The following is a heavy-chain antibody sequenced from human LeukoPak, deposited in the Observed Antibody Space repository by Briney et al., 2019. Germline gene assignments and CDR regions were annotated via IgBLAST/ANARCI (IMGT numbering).Heavy chain of an antibody. Sequence: GGSLRLSCAASGFPFSSYGMHRVRQAPGKGLAWVTFIHHDGSNKYYADSVKGRFSISRDNSKNTLYLQMNSLRAEDTAVYYCARGSHRIEYRRSAAFDPWGQGTLVTVSS. J-gene: IGHJ5*02. CDR1: GFPFSSYG. D-gene: IGHD6-6*01. CDR3: ARGSHRIEYRRSAAFDP. V-gene: IGHV3-30*02. CDR2: IHHDGSNK.